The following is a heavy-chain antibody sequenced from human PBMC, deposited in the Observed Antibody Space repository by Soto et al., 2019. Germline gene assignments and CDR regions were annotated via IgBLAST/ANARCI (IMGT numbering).Heavy chain of an antibody. CDR2: IIPILGIA. CDR3: AREATHYYDSSGYYDY. Sequence: QVQLVQSGAEVKKPGSSVKVSCKASGGTFSSYTISWVRQAPGQGLEWMGRIIPILGIANYAQKFQGRVTITADKSTSTAYMELSSLRSEDTAVYYCAREATHYYDSSGYYDYWGQGTLVTVSS. D-gene: IGHD3-22*01. J-gene: IGHJ4*02. CDR1: GGTFSSYT. V-gene: IGHV1-69*08.